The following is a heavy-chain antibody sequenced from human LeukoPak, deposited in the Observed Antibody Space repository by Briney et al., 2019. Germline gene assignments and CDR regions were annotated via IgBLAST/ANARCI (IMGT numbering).Heavy chain of an antibody. CDR3: ARGSWRQLVYPRFDY. V-gene: IGHV4-34*01. D-gene: IGHD6-6*01. CDR1: GGSFSGYY. CDR2: INHSGST. J-gene: IGHJ4*02. Sequence: PSETLSLTCAVYGGSFSGYYWSWIRQPPGKGLEWIGEINHSGSTNYNPSLKSRVTISVDTSKNQFSLKLSSVTAADTAVYYCARGSWRQLVYPRFDYWGQGTLVTVSS.